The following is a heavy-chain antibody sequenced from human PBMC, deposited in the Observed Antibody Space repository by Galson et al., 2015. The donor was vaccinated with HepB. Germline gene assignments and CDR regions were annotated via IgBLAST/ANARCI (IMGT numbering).Heavy chain of an antibody. CDR1: GGAFSSYA. CDR3: ARPLGHSSGWYGSPAHGMDV. J-gene: IGHJ6*02. V-gene: IGHV1-69*13. CDR2: IIPIFGTA. Sequence: SVKVSCKASGGAFSSYAISWVRQAPGQGLEWMGGIIPIFGTANYAQKFQGRVTITADESTSTAYMELSSLRSEDTAVYYCARPLGHSSGWYGSPAHGMDVWGQGTTVTVSS. D-gene: IGHD6-19*01.